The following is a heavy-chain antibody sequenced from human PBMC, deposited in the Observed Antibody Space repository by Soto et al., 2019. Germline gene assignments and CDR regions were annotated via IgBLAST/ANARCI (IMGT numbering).Heavy chain of an antibody. CDR1: GGRLSGDL. Sequence: KSSGGRLSGDLGSCRSHKKEQGLEWMGGIIPIFGTANYAQKFQGRVTITADESTSTAYMELSSLRSEDTAVYYCARDRDSTDYYYGMDVWGQGTTVTGSS. CDR2: IIPIFGTA. J-gene: IGHJ6*02. V-gene: IGHV1-69*01. CDR3: ARDRDSTDYYYGMDV. D-gene: IGHD2-2*01.